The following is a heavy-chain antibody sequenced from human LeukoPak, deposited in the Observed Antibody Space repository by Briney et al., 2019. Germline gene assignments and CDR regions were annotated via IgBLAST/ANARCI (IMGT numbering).Heavy chain of an antibody. V-gene: IGHV3-11*06. CDR1: GFTFSDYY. J-gene: IGHJ4*02. CDR2: ISSSSSYT. D-gene: IGHD3-22*01. CDR3: TRARGYDSSNYDY. Sequence: GGSLRLSCAASGFTFSDYYLSWIRQAPGKGLEWVPYISSSSSYTNYADSVKGRFTISRDNAKNSLYLQMNSLRAEDTAVYYCTRARGYDSSNYDYWGQGTLVTVSS.